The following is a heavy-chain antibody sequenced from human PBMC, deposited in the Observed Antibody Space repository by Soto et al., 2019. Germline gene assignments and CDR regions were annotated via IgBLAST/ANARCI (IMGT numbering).Heavy chain of an antibody. V-gene: IGHV6-1*01. CDR3: ARDGSNWFDS. CDR1: GDSVSSNSAA. D-gene: IGHD3-10*01. Sequence: SQTLSLTCAISGDSVSSNSAAWNWIRQSPSRGLEWLGRTYCRSKWYNDYAVSVKSRITVKPDTSKNQFSLQLDSVTPEDTAVYYCARDGSNWFDSWGQGTLVTVSS. J-gene: IGHJ5*01. CDR2: TYCRSKWYN.